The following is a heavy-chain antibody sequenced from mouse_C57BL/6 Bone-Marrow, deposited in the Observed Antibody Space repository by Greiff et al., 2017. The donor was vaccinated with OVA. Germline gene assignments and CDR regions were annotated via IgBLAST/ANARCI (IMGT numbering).Heavy chain of an antibody. CDR2: IYPRSGNT. Sequence: VKLMESGAELARPGASVKLSCKASGYTFTSYGISWVKQRTGQGLEWIGEIYPRSGNTYYNEKFKGKATLTADKSSSTAYMELRSLTSEDSAVYFCARWAVVGDWYFDVWGTGTTVTVSS. D-gene: IGHD1-1*01. V-gene: IGHV1-81*01. J-gene: IGHJ1*03. CDR1: GYTFTSYG. CDR3: ARWAVVGDWYFDV.